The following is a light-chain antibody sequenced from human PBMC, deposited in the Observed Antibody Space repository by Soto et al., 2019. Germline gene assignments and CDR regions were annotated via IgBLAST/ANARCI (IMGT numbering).Light chain of an antibody. Sequence: EIVLTQSPATLSLSPGERATLSCRASQSVSSYLAWYQQKPGQAPRLLIYDASNSATGIPARFSGSGSGTDITLTINSLEPEDFAVYYCQQRSNWPPYTFGQGTKLEIK. CDR2: DAS. CDR1: QSVSSY. J-gene: IGKJ2*01. CDR3: QQRSNWPPYT. V-gene: IGKV3-11*01.